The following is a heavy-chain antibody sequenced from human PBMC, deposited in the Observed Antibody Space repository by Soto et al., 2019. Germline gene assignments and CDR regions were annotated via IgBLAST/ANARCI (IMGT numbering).Heavy chain of an antibody. CDR2: INPSGGST. Sequence: ASVKVSCKASGYTFTSYYMHWVRQAPGQRLEWMGIINPSGGSTSYAQKFQGRVTMTRDTSTSTVYMELSSLRSEDTAVYYCARSPLPRIAVAGKPPVEEFHWGQGTLVTVSS. CDR3: ARSPLPRIAVAGKPPVEEFH. V-gene: IGHV1-46*03. CDR1: GYTFTSYY. D-gene: IGHD6-19*01. J-gene: IGHJ4*02.